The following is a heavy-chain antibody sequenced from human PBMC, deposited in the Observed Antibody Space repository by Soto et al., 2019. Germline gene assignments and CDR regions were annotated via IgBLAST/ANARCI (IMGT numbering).Heavy chain of an antibody. J-gene: IGHJ6*02. V-gene: IGHV4-31*03. CDR1: DGSIGGGGCY. D-gene: IGHD3-10*01. CDR3: ARLGYGPGSNYYYYGMDV. Sequence: PSETLSLTCSVADGSIGGGGCYWSWIRQHPGKGLEWIGYIYYSGSTNYNPSLKSRVTISVDTSKNQFSLKLSSVTAADTAVYYCARLGYGPGSNYYYYGMDVWGQGTTVTVSS. CDR2: IYYSGST.